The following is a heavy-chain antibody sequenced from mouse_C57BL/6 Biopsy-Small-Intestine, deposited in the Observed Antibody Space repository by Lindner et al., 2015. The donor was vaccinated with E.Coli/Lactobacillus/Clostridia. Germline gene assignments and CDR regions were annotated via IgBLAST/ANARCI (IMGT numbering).Heavy chain of an antibody. CDR3: AIIYYDSTVSYYFDY. V-gene: IGHV1-82*01. Sequence: VQLQESGPELVKPGASVKISCKASGYAFSSSWMNWVMQRPGKGLEWIGRIYPGDGDTNYNGKFKGKATLTADKSSSTAYMQLSSLTSEDSAVYFCAIIYYDSTVSYYFDYWGQGTTLTVSS. CDR2: IYPGDGDT. J-gene: IGHJ2*01. D-gene: IGHD2-4*01. CDR1: GYAFSSSW.